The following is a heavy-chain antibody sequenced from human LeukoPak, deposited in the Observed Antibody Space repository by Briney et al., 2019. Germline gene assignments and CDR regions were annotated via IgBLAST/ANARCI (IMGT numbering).Heavy chain of an antibody. CDR2: ISGSGRQT. D-gene: IGHD2-8*01. CDR3: ANNEWQ. Sequence: PGGSLRLSCAASGLNFSSHAMSWVRQAPGKGLEWVSAISGSGRQTYYADSVKGRFTISRDNSKDTLYLQMNNLKAEDTAVYYCANNEWQWGQGTLVTVSS. J-gene: IGHJ1*01. CDR1: GLNFSSHA. V-gene: IGHV3-23*01.